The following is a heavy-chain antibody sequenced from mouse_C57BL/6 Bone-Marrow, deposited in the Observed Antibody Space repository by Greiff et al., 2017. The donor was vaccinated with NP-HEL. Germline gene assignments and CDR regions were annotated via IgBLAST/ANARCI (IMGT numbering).Heavy chain of an antibody. D-gene: IGHD1-1*01. Sequence: VQLLESGAELVRPGASVKLSCKASGYTFTSYGISWVKQRPGQGLEWIGEIYPRSGNTYYNEKFKGKATLTADKSSSTAYMELRSLTSEDSAVYFCARRIGSSYRYFDVWGTGTTVTVSS. V-gene: IGHV1-81*01. J-gene: IGHJ1*03. CDR1: GYTFTSYG. CDR2: IYPRSGNT. CDR3: ARRIGSSYRYFDV.